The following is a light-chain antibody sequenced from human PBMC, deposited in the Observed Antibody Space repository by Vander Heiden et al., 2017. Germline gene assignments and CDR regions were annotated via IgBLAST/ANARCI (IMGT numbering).Light chain of an antibody. CDR1: DIESKS. CDR3: QVWDGGSDLLVV. V-gene: IGLV3-21*02. J-gene: IGLJ2*01. Sequence: SCVLTQPPSVSVAPGQTASIICGGRDIESKSVQWYQQRPGQAPLLVVYDDNARPSGIPERFSGSNSGNTATLIITGVEAGDEGDYFCQVWDGGSDLLVVFGGGTKLTVL. CDR2: DDN.